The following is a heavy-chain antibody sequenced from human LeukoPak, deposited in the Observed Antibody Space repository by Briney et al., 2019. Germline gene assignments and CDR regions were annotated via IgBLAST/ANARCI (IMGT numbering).Heavy chain of an antibody. D-gene: IGHD2/OR15-2a*01. CDR3: ARESGSITDY. CDR2: IKQDGSEK. Sequence: GGSLRLSCAASGFTFSSYGMHWVRQAPGKGLEWVANIKQDGSEKYYVDSVKGRFTISRDNAKNSLYLQMNSLRAEDTAVYYCARESGSITDYWGQGTLVTVSS. CDR1: GFTFSSYG. V-gene: IGHV3-7*01. J-gene: IGHJ4*02.